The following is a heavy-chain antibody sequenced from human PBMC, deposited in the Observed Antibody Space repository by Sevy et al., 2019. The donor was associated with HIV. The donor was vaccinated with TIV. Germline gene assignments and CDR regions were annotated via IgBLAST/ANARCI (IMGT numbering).Heavy chain of an antibody. CDR1: EFTFSSYA. J-gene: IGHJ4*02. Sequence: GGSLRLSCAASEFTFSSYATHWVRQAPGKGLEWVAVISYDGSNKYYADSVKGRFTISRDNSKNTLYLQMNSLRAEDTAVYYCARRGGIAVAGRSDFDYWGQGTLVTVSS. CDR3: ARRGGIAVAGRSDFDY. V-gene: IGHV3-30-3*01. CDR2: ISYDGSNK. D-gene: IGHD6-19*01.